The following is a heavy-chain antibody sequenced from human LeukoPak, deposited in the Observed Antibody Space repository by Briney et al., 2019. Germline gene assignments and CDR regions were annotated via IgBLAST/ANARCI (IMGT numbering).Heavy chain of an antibody. CDR1: GGSISSYY. D-gene: IGHD3-3*01. J-gene: IGHJ5*02. Sequence: SETLSLTCTVSGGSISSYYWSWIRQPPGKGLEWIGYIYYSGSTNYNPSLKSRVTISVDTSKNQFSLKLSSVTAADTAVYYCARGPPGNYDFWSGYYGWARPAWFDPWGQGTLVTVSS. CDR2: IYYSGST. V-gene: IGHV4-59*01. CDR3: ARGPPGNYDFWSGYYGWARPAWFDP.